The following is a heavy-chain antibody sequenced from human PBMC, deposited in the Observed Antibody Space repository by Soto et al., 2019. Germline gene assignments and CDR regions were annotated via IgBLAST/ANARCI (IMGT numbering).Heavy chain of an antibody. CDR2: INPSGGST. Sequence: ASVKVSCKASGYTFTSYYMHWVRQAPGQGLEWMGIINPSGGSTSYAQKFQGRVTMTRDTSTSTVYMELSSLRSEDTAVYYCAPPIIAVAGTDYWGQGTPAPVYS. D-gene: IGHD6-19*01. CDR3: APPIIAVAGTDY. CDR1: GYTFTSYY. J-gene: IGHJ4*02. V-gene: IGHV1-46*01.